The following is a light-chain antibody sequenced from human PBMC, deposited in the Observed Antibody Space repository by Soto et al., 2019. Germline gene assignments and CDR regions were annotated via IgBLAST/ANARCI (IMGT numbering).Light chain of an antibody. CDR2: KAS. CDR1: QTISSW. J-gene: IGKJ1*01. CDR3: QQYNNYSPT. Sequence: DIQMTQSPSTLSGSAGDRVTITCRASQTISSWLAWYQQKPGKAAKRLIYKASTLKSGVPSRFSGSGSGTEVTLTISSLQPDDFATYYCQQYNNYSPTFGQGTKVDIK. V-gene: IGKV1-5*03.